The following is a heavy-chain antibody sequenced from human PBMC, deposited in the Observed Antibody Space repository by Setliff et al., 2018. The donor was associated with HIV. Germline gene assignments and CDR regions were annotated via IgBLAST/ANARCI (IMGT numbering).Heavy chain of an antibody. CDR2: TYYRSKWYT. D-gene: IGHD5-18*01. CDR1: GDSVSSDSAA. J-gene: IGHJ4*02. CDR3: ARGGITAYYFDH. Sequence: SQTLSLTCAISGDSVSSDSAAWNWIRQSPSRGLEWLARTYYRSKWYTDYAVSVKSRITINPDTSRNQFSLQLSSVIPDDSAVYFCARGGITAYYFDHWAQGTQVTVSS. V-gene: IGHV6-1*01.